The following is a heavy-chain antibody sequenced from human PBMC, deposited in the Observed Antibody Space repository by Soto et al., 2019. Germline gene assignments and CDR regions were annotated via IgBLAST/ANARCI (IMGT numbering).Heavy chain of an antibody. J-gene: IGHJ4*02. D-gene: IGHD5-18*01. CDR1: GFTCSRYA. CDR3: AKGGRIPLWPFDY. V-gene: IGHV3-23*01. CDR2: ISNSGAST. Sequence: EVQLLESGGGLVQPGGSLRLSCAASGFTCSRYAMSWGRQAPGKGLEWVSTISNSGASTYYADSVKGRFTISRDNSKNTLYLQMNSLRAEDTAVYYCAKGGRIPLWPFDYWGQGTLVTVSS.